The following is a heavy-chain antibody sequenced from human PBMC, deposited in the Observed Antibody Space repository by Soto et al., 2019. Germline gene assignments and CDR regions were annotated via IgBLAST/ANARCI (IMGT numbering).Heavy chain of an antibody. J-gene: IGHJ4*02. D-gene: IGHD3-22*01. V-gene: IGHV3-30*18. Sequence: GSLRLSCAASGFTFSSYGMHWVRQAPGKGLEWVAVISYDGSNKYYADSVKGRFTISRDNSKNTLYLQMNSLRAEDTAVYYCAKDLMIVRGAGYWGQGTLVTVSS. CDR2: ISYDGSNK. CDR3: AKDLMIVRGAGY. CDR1: GFTFSSYG.